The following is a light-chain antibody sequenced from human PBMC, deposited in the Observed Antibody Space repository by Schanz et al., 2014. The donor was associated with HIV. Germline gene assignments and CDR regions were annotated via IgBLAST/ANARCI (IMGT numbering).Light chain of an antibody. V-gene: IGLV2-14*02. J-gene: IGLJ2*01. CDR2: EVS. CDR1: STDVGSYNL. Sequence: QSALTQPSSVSGSPGQSITISCTGTSTDVGSYNLVSWYQQHPGKAPKLMIYEVSDRPSGVPDRFSGSKSGNTASLTISALQAEDEADYYCSSYTSRNTLIFGGGTKLTVL. CDR3: SSYTSRNTLI.